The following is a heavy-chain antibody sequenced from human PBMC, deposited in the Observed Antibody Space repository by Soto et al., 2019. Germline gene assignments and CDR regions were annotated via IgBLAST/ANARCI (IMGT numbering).Heavy chain of an antibody. J-gene: IGHJ3*02. CDR1: CGSIISYY. D-gene: IGHD3-22*01. CDR2: IYYSGST. CDR3: ARTYDGSGPNSGGYGFDI. V-gene: IGHV4-59*01. Sequence: SVTLYLTCGVSCGSIISYYWSWLRQPPWKGLEWIAYIYYSGSTSYNPSLKSRVSISLDTSKNQFSLKLSSVTAADTAVYYCARTYDGSGPNSGGYGFDIWGQGTMVTVS.